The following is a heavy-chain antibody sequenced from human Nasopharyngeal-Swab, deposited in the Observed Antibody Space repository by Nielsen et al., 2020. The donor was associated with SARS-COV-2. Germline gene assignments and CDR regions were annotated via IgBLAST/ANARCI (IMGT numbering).Heavy chain of an antibody. CDR1: GDCVSSNSAA. Sequence: SETLSLTCAISGDCVSSNSAAWNWIRQSPSRGLEWLGRTYYRSKWYNDYAVSVKSRITNNPDTSKHQFSLQLNSVTPEDTAVYYCARDKGPAVAGTWFGFDPWGQGTLVTVSS. V-gene: IGHV6-1*01. CDR2: TYYRSKWYN. CDR3: ARDKGPAVAGTWFGFDP. J-gene: IGHJ5*02. D-gene: IGHD6-19*01.